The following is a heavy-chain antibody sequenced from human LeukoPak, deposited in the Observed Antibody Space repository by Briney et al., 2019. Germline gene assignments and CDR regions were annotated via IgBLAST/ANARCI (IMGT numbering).Heavy chain of an antibody. CDR3: AKDSGRNSGSYFSYWFDP. Sequence: GGSLRLSCAASGFTFDDYGMSWVRQAPGKGLEWVSAISGSGGRTYYANSVKGRFTVSRDNSKNTLYLQMNSLRAEDTAVYYCAKDSGRNSGSYFSYWFDPWGKGTLVTVSS. CDR1: GFTFDDYG. V-gene: IGHV3-23*01. D-gene: IGHD1-26*01. CDR2: ISGSGGRT. J-gene: IGHJ5*02.